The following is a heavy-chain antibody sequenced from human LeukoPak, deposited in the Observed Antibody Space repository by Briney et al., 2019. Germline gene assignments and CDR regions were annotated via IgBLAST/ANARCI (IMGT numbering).Heavy chain of an antibody. CDR3: ATATVNTNYHYGMDV. CDR1: GFTFSDHY. D-gene: IGHD4-17*01. J-gene: IGHJ6*02. CDR2: TRSKTRSYTT. V-gene: IGHV3-72*01. Sequence: TGGSLRLSCATSGFTFSDHYMDWVRQAPGKGLEWVARTRSKTRSYTTEYAASVKGIFTISRDESKNSIYLQMNSLRTEDTAVSSCATATVNTNYHYGMDVWGQGTTVTVSS.